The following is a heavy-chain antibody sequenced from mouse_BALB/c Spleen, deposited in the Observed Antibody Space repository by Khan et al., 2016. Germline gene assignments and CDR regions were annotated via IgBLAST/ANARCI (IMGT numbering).Heavy chain of an antibody. Sequence: EVQLQESGPGLVKPSQSLSLTCTVTGYSITSDYAWNWIRQFPGNKLEWMACITYSGSTSYTPSLKGRISITRDTSKNEFFLQLTSVTAEDTATYFCARSSNWDGFAYWGQGTLVTVSA. J-gene: IGHJ3*01. D-gene: IGHD4-1*01. CDR1: GYSITSDYA. V-gene: IGHV3-2*02. CDR3: ARSSNWDGFAY. CDR2: ITYSGST.